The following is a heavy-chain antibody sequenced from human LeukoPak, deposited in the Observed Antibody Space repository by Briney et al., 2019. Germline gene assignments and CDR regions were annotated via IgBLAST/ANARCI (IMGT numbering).Heavy chain of an antibody. CDR3: ARDRGVFGSKQGSYFDY. CDR2: IWYDGSNK. Sequence: GGSLRLSCAASGLTFSSYAMHWVRQAPGEGLEWVALIWYDGSNKKHADSVKGRFTISRDDSKNTLYLQMNSLRAEDTAVYYCARDRGVFGSKQGSYFDYWGQGTLVTVSS. J-gene: IGHJ4*02. CDR1: GLTFSSYA. D-gene: IGHD3-10*01. V-gene: IGHV3-33*08.